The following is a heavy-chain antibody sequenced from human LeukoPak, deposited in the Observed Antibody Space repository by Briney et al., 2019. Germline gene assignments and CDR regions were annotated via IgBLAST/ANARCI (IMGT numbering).Heavy chain of an antibody. V-gene: IGHV3-33*01. J-gene: IGHJ4*02. Sequence: HPGGSLRLSCTAPGFTFSSYAIHWIRQAPGKGLEWVALVWHDGSNRYYADAVKGRFTISRDNSKNTVYLQMNSLRAEDTAVYYCARGLFGSGSCPDYWGQGTLVTVSS. CDR1: GFTFSSYA. D-gene: IGHD3-10*01. CDR2: VWHDGSNR. CDR3: ARGLFGSGSCPDY.